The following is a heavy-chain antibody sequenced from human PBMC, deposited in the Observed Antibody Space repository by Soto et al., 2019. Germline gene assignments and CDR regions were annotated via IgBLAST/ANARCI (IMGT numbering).Heavy chain of an antibody. Sequence: EVQLVESGGGFVRPGGSLRLSCAASGFTFSTYGMNWLRQAPGKGLEWISHISSGGIIIYYADSVKGRFTISRDNAKNSLVLQMNSLRDDDTAVYYCARDLILRYSSGHNWFDPWGQGTLVTVSS. J-gene: IGHJ5*02. CDR3: ARDLILRYSSGHNWFDP. CDR1: GFTFSTYG. CDR2: ISSGGIII. V-gene: IGHV3-48*02. D-gene: IGHD6-19*01.